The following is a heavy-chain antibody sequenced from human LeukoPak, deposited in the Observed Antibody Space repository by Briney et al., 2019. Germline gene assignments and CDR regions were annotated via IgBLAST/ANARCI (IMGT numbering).Heavy chain of an antibody. CDR3: ARVYRGSSGSSSIIDY. CDR1: GGSISSSSYY. Sequence: SETLSLTCTVSGGSISSSSYYWGWIRQPPGKGLEWIGSIYYSGSTYYNPSLKSRVTISVDTSKNQFSLKLSSVTAADTAVYYCARVYRGSSGSSSIIDYWGQGTLVTVSS. CDR2: IYYSGST. V-gene: IGHV4-39*07. J-gene: IGHJ4*02. D-gene: IGHD6-13*01.